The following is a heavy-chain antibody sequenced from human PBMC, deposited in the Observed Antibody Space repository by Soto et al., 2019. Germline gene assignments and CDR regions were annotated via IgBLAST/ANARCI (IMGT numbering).Heavy chain of an antibody. J-gene: IGHJ4*02. CDR2: ISSSADST. D-gene: IGHD1-20*01. CDR3: ARGYKWFPY. V-gene: IGHV3-23*01. CDR1: GFTFSSYG. Sequence: GGSLRLSCAASGFTFSSYGMGWVRQAPGKGLECVSTISSSADSTYYADSVKGRFTISRDNSDNTLYLQMNSLRADDTALYYCARGYKWFPYWGQGTMVTVSS.